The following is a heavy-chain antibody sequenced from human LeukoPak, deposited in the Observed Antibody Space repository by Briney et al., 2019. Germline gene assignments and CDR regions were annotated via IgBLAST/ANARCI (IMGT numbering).Heavy chain of an antibody. Sequence: PSETLSLTCTVSGGSFSGYFWSWIRQPPGKGLEWIAEINHGGSTNYNPSLKSRVTISVDTSTNQFSLKLSSVTAADTAVYYCARGRRYYYDSSGMGYWGQGTLVTVSS. V-gene: IGHV4-34*01. CDR3: ARGRRYYYDSSGMGY. D-gene: IGHD3-22*01. CDR2: INHGGST. J-gene: IGHJ4*02. CDR1: GGSFSGYF.